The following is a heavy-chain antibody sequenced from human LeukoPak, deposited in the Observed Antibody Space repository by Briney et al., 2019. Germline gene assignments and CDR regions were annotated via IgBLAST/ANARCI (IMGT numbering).Heavy chain of an antibody. Sequence: GGSLRLSCAASGFTYSDYHTSWIRQAPGKGLEWVSYISSRGSTTYYADSVKGRFTISRDNAKNSLYLQMNSLRAEDTAVYYCARHDTAMATDYGMDVWGQGTTVTVSS. CDR2: ISSRGSTT. D-gene: IGHD5-18*01. CDR1: GFTYSDYH. J-gene: IGHJ6*02. V-gene: IGHV3-11*01. CDR3: ARHDTAMATDYGMDV.